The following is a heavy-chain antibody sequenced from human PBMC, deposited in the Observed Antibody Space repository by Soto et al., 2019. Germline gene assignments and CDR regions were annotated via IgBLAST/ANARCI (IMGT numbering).Heavy chain of an antibody. CDR1: GFTFSSYG. CDR2: IWYDGSNK. CDR3: ARVHQGPMVRGVIITRDTFDY. J-gene: IGHJ4*02. V-gene: IGHV3-33*01. Sequence: GGSLRLSCAASGFTFSSYGMHWVRQAPGKGLEWVAVIWYDGSNKYYADSVKGQFTISRDNSKNTLYLQMNSLRAEDTDVYYCARVHQGPMVRGVIITRDTFDYWGQGTLVTVPS. D-gene: IGHD3-10*01.